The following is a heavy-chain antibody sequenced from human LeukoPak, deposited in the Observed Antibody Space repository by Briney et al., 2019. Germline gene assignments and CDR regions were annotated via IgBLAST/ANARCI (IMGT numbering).Heavy chain of an antibody. J-gene: IGHJ5*02. CDR3: ARGEAARRSANWFDP. Sequence: GGSLRLSCAASGFTFSSYWMHWVRQAPGKGLVWVSRINSDGSSTSYADSVKGRFTISRDNAKNTLYLQMNSLRAEDTAVYYCARGEAARRSANWFDPWGQGTLVAVSS. V-gene: IGHV3-74*01. D-gene: IGHD6-6*01. CDR1: GFTFSSYW. CDR2: INSDGSST.